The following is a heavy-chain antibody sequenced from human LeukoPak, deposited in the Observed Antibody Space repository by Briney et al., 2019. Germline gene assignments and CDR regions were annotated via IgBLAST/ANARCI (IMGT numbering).Heavy chain of an antibody. Sequence: SETLSLTCTVSGGSISYYYWTWIRQSPGKGLEWIGQIYYTGSTYYNPSLKRRVTISVDTSRNQFSLNLTSVTAADTAVYYYARGGTYNDILSFDPWGQGTLVTVSS. CDR3: ARGGTYNDILSFDP. J-gene: IGHJ5*02. CDR1: GGSISYYY. CDR2: IYYTGST. V-gene: IGHV4-59*01. D-gene: IGHD3-9*01.